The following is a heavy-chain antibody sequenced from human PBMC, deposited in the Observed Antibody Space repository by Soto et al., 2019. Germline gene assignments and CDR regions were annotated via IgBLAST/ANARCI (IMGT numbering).Heavy chain of an antibody. CDR3: ASSSLVRSGDLFHGLDV. V-gene: IGHV4-34*01. CDR1: GGSFSGYY. Sequence: QVQLQQWGAGLLKPSETLSLTCAVHGGSFSGYYWDWIRQPPGKGLEWIGEVNHGGTSNYNPSLKRRAIISVDTSKNQFSLKLTSVTAEDTALYFCASSSLVRSGDLFHGLDVWGQVNTVTVSS. D-gene: IGHD3-10*01. CDR2: VNHGGTS. J-gene: IGHJ6*02.